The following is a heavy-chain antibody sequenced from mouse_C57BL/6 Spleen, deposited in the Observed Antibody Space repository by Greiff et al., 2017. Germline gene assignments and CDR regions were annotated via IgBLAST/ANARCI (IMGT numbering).Heavy chain of an antibody. V-gene: IGHV1-19*01. J-gene: IGHJ2*01. CDR2: INPYNGGT. CDR3: ARSTTVVATDY. Sequence: VQLQQSGPVLVKPGASVKMSCKASGYTFTDYYMNWVKQSHGKSLEWTGVINPYNGGTSYNQKFKGKATLTVDKSSSTAYMELNSLTSEDSAVYYCARSTTVVATDYWGQGTTLTVSS. CDR1: GYTFTDYY. D-gene: IGHD1-1*01.